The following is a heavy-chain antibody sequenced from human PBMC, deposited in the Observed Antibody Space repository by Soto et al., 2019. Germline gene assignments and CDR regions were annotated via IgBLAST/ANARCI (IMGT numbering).Heavy chain of an antibody. J-gene: IGHJ6*03. CDR1: GYTFTSCD. D-gene: IGHD1-26*01. CDR3: ARISGRPSTYYHIDE. V-gene: IGHV1-8*01. CDR2: MNPNNGNT. Sequence: ASVKASCKTSGYTFTSCDVNWVRQAPGQGLEWMGWMNPNNGNTGYAQKFQGRVTMTGDNSMSTAYMELSSLRSEDTAVYYCARISGRPSTYYHIDEGGKGPAVTV.